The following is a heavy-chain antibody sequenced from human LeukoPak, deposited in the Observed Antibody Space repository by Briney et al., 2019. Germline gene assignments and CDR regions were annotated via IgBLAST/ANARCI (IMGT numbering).Heavy chain of an antibody. V-gene: IGHV3-21*01. CDR2: ISSSSSYI. CDR3: ARALAYCSSTSRQHDAFDY. J-gene: IGHJ4*02. CDR1: GFTFSSYS. D-gene: IGHD2-2*01. Sequence: GGSLRLSCAASGFTFSSYSMNWVRQAPGKGLEWVSSISSSSSYIYYADSVKGRFTISRDNAKNSLYLQMNSLRAEDTAVYYCARALAYCSSTSRQHDAFDYWGQGTLVTVSS.